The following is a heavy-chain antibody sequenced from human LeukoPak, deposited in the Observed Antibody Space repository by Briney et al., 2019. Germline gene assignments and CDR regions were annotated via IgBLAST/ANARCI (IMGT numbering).Heavy chain of an antibody. J-gene: IGHJ4*02. D-gene: IGHD1-7*01. V-gene: IGHV3-21*01. CDR1: GFTFSSYS. Sequence: PGGSLRLSCAASGFTFSSYSMNWVRQAPGKGLEWVSSISSSSSYIYYADSVKGRFTISRDNAKNSLYLQMNSLRAEDTAVYYCASAPMELPDYWGQGTLVTVSS. CDR2: ISSSSSYI. CDR3: ASAPMELPDY.